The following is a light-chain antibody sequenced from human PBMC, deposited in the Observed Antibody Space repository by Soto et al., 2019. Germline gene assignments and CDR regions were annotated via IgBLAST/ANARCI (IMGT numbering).Light chain of an antibody. CDR1: SSNIGAGYD. Sequence: QSVLTQPPSVSGAPGQRVTISCTGSSSNIGAGYDVHWYQQLPGTAPKLLIYDNRNRPSGVPDRFSGSKSGTSASLAITGLQAEDEADYYCQSYDSSLSAVVFGGGTKLTVL. J-gene: IGLJ2*01. V-gene: IGLV1-40*01. CDR2: DNR. CDR3: QSYDSSLSAVV.